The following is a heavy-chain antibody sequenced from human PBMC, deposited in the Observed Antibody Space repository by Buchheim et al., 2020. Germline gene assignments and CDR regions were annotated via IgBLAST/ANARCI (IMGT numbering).Heavy chain of an antibody. J-gene: IGHJ6*02. Sequence: QLQLQESGPGLVKPSETLSLTCTVSGGSISNSAYFWGWIRQPPGKGPEWIATIRYSGTTYFNPSLLNRVTISLDTSKNQFSLTLRSVTAADTALYYCARENRDGYRNGVDVWGQGTT. CDR1: GGSISNSAYF. V-gene: IGHV4-39*07. CDR3: ARENRDGYRNGVDV. CDR2: IRYSGTT. D-gene: IGHD5-24*01.